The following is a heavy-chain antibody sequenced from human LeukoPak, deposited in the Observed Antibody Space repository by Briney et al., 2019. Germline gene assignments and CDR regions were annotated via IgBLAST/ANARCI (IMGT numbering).Heavy chain of an antibody. Sequence: GGSLRLSCAASGFTFSTYAMTWVRQAPGKGLEWVSGIRGSGGSTYYADSVKGRFTISRDNSKNTLYLQMNSLRAEDTAVYYCAKRTSGSSWYSSDYWGQGTLVTVSS. CDR3: AKRTSGSSWYSSDY. D-gene: IGHD6-13*01. J-gene: IGHJ4*02. V-gene: IGHV3-23*01. CDR2: IRGSGGST. CDR1: GFTFSTYA.